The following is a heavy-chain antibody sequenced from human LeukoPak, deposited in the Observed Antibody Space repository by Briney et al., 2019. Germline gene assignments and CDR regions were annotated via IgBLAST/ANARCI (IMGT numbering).Heavy chain of an antibody. V-gene: IGHV4-59*10. CDR3: ARSTPELHVY. D-gene: IGHD1-26*01. CDR2: IYSSGST. J-gene: IGHJ4*02. CDR1: GGSFSGYY. Sequence: SETLSLTCAVYGGSFSGYYWSWIRQPPGKELEWIGRIYSSGSTNYNPSLKSRVTMSVDTSKNQISLKLSSVTAADTAVYYCARSTPELHVYWGQGTLVTVSS.